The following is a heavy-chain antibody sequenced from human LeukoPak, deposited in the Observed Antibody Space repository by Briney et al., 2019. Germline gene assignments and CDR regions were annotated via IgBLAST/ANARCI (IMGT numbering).Heavy chain of an antibody. J-gene: IGHJ5*02. CDR3: ARGGTMIRGPFDP. D-gene: IGHD3-10*01. CDR1: GYTFTADY. Sequence: ASVKVSCKASGYTFTADYVHGVREAPGQGREWMGWIIPDTGDTKYAQKFQGRVTMTRDTSISTAYMDLSRLTSDDTAMYYCARGGTMIRGPFDPWGQGTLVTVSS. V-gene: IGHV1-2*02. CDR2: IIPDTGDT.